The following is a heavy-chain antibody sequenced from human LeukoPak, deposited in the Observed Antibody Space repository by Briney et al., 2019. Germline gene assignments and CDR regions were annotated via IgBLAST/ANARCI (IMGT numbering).Heavy chain of an antibody. Sequence: PGGSLRLSCAASGFMFNGYSMTWVRQAPGKGLEWVSYISGGSVYIFYTDSVKGRFTISRDNAKKSLYLQLNSLRVEDTAVYYCVVVTTIGVWGQGTLVTVSS. V-gene: IGHV3-21*01. CDR1: GFMFNGYS. D-gene: IGHD2-21*02. CDR3: VVVTTIGV. CDR2: ISGGSVYI. J-gene: IGHJ4*02.